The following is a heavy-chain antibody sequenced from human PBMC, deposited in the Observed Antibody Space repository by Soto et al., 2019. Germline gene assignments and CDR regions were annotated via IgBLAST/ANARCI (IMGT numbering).Heavy chain of an antibody. V-gene: IGHV3-21*01. D-gene: IGHD4-17*01. J-gene: IGHJ4*02. CDR3: GSTRDYGDYAFDY. CDR1: GFTFSSYS. Sequence: VVSLRLSCAASGFTFSSYSMNWVRQAPGKGLEWVSSISSSSSYIYYADSVKGRFTISRDNSKNTLYLQMNSLRAEDTAVYYCGSTRDYGDYAFDYWGQGTLVTVSS. CDR2: ISSSSSYI.